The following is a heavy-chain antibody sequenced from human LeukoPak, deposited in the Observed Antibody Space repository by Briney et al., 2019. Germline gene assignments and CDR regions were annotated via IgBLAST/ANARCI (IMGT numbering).Heavy chain of an antibody. V-gene: IGHV4-4*07. D-gene: IGHD6-13*01. CDR1: GCSISSYY. Sequence: SETLSLTCTVSGCSISSYYWSWIRQPAGKGLEWIGRIYTSGSTNYNPSLKSRVTITVNKSKNQFSLKLSSVTAADTAVYYWATDYFALPRADSSWTFDPWGQGTLVTVSS. J-gene: IGHJ5*02. CDR3: ATDYFALPRADSSWTFDP. CDR2: IYTSGST.